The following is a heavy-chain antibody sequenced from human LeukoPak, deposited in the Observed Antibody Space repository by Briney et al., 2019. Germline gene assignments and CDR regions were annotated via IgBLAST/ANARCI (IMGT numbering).Heavy chain of an antibody. CDR1: VGSFSGYY. CDR3: ARAPLYDSSGYYYGNYYYYMDV. CDR2: INHRGNT. V-gene: IGHV4-34*01. J-gene: IGHJ6*03. D-gene: IGHD3-22*01. Sequence: PSETLSLTCAVYVGSFSGYYWSWIRQPPGKGLEWIGEINHRGNTNYNPSLKSRVTISVDTSKNQFSLKLSSVTAADTAVYYCARAPLYDSSGYYYGNYYYYMDVWGKGTTVTVSS.